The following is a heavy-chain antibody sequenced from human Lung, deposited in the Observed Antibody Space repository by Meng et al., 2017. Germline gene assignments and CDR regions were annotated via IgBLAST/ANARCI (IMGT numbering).Heavy chain of an antibody. CDR3: ARGPTTMAHDFDY. CDR1: GGSFSDYY. V-gene: IGHV4-34*01. Sequence: GQLQQWGAGLLKLSWTLSLTCVVSGGSFSDYYWSWIRQPPGKGLEWIGEINHSGSTNYNPSLESRATISVDTSQNNLSLKLSSVTAADSAVYYCARGPTTMAHDFDYWGQGTLVTVSS. D-gene: IGHD4-11*01. CDR2: INHSGST. J-gene: IGHJ4*02.